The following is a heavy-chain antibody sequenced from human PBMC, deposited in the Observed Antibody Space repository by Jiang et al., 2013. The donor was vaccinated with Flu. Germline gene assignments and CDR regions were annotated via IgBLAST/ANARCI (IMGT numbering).Heavy chain of an antibody. D-gene: IGHD5-24*01. CDR3: AREKGNDGYILWYGMDV. J-gene: IGHJ6*02. CDR2: LSYNRKNE. V-gene: IGHV3-30*04. Sequence: QLVESGGGMVQPGRSLRLSCAASGFNFNTYAMHWVRQSPGKGLEWLAVLSYNRKNEYYADSVKGRFTISRDNSRNTLYLQMNSLRADDTAIYYCAREKGNDGYILWYGMDVWGQGTTVTVSS. CDR1: GFNFNTYA.